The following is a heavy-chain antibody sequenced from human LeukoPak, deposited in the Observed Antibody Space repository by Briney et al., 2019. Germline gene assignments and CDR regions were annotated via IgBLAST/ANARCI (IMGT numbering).Heavy chain of an antibody. CDR1: GYMFTAYY. D-gene: IGHD3-9*01. J-gene: IGHJ4*02. Sequence: GASVKVSCKASGYMFTAYYIHWVRQAPGQGLEWMGWINPKSGDTKFPQKFEGRVSMTRDTSISTAYMELTRLTSGDTAVYYCARSAGFSHFDYWGQGALVTVSS. V-gene: IGHV1-2*02. CDR3: ARSAGFSHFDY. CDR2: INPKSGDT.